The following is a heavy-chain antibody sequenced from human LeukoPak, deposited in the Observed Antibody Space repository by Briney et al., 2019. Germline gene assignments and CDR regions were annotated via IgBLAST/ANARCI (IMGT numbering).Heavy chain of an antibody. J-gene: IGHJ5*02. D-gene: IGHD5-24*01. CDR3: AKDLHYNDGRWEFDP. CDR2: ILGSGTT. CDR1: GFIISTFA. V-gene: IGHV3-23*01. Sequence: SGGSLRLSCTASGFIISTFAMAWVRQAPGKGLEWVAGILGSGTTYYSDSVKGCFTISKDNSKKVVYLQMNSLRVEDTAIYYCAKDLHYNDGRWEFDPWGQGTLVTVSS.